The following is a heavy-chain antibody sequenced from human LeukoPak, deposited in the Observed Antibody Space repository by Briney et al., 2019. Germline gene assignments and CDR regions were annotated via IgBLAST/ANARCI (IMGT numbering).Heavy chain of an antibody. V-gene: IGHV3-23*01. J-gene: IGHJ4*02. CDR3: AKVTYGSGTYGAFDS. CDR1: GFTFSTSD. CDR2: ISSGGGSI. D-gene: IGHD3-10*01. Sequence: PGGSLRLSCAASGFTFSTSDMSWVRQAPGKGLEWVSKISSGGGSIYYADSVKGRFTISRDNSKNTLYLQMNSLRAEDTAVYYCAKVTYGSGTYGAFDSWGQGTLVTVSS.